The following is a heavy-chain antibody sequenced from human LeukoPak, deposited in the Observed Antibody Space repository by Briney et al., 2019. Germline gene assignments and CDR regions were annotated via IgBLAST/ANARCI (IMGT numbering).Heavy chain of an antibody. CDR2: ISGSGGST. V-gene: IGHV3-23*01. J-gene: IGHJ6*03. CDR1: GFTFSSYT. CDR3: AKDLLTFNGDYVLHYYMDV. D-gene: IGHD4-17*01. Sequence: QPGGSLRLSCAASGFTFSSYTMNWVRQAPGKGLEWVSAISGSGGSTYYADSVKGRFTISRDNSKNTLYLQMNSLRAEDTAVYYCAKDLLTFNGDYVLHYYMDVWGKGTTVTVSS.